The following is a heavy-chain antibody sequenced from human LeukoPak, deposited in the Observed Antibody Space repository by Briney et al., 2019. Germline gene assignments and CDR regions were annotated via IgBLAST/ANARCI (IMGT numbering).Heavy chain of an antibody. Sequence: GGSLRLSCAASGFTFSSYGMHWVRQAPGKGLEGVAFIRYDGSNKYYADSVKGRFTISRDNSKNTLYLQMNSLRAEDTAVYYCAKGEAEVAAGAFDIWGQGTMVTVSS. V-gene: IGHV3-30*02. CDR2: IRYDGSNK. J-gene: IGHJ3*02. CDR3: AKGEAEVAAGAFDI. D-gene: IGHD2-15*01. CDR1: GFTFSSYG.